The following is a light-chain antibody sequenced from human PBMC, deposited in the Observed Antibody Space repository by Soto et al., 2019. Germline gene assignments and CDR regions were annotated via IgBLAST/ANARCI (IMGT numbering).Light chain of an antibody. CDR3: QQRSHWPIT. J-gene: IGKJ5*01. V-gene: IGKV3-11*01. Sequence: LTQSPSFLSASVGDRVTITCRASQGISSYLAWYQQKPGQAPRLLIYDASNRATGIPARFSGSGSGTDFTLTISSLEPEDFAVYYCQQRSHWPITFGQATRLDI. CDR1: QGISSY. CDR2: DAS.